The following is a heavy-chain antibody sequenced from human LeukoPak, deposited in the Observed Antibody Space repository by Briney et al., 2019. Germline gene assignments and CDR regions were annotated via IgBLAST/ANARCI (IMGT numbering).Heavy chain of an antibody. CDR3: TRVRRRRTMVDAFDI. Sequence: GGSLRLSCAASGFTFSSYSMHWVRQAPGKGLEWVAFIRYDGSNKYYADSVKGRFTISRDNSKNTLYLQMNSLRAEDTAVYYCTRVRRRRTMVDAFDIWGQGTMVTVSS. CDR1: GFTFSSYS. J-gene: IGHJ3*02. V-gene: IGHV3-30*02. CDR2: IRYDGSNK. D-gene: IGHD3-10*01.